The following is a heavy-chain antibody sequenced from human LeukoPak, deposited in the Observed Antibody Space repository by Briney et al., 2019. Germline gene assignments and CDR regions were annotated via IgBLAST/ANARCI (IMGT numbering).Heavy chain of an antibody. CDR1: GFTFDDYG. J-gene: IGHJ3*02. CDR2: INWNGGST. Sequence: GGSLRLSCAAFGFTFDDYGMSWVRQAPGKGLEWVSGINWNGGSTGYADSVKGRFTISRDNAKNSLYLQMNSLRAEDTALYYCARDKAHRYYYDSSGYYYDAFDIWGQGTMVTVSS. V-gene: IGHV3-20*04. CDR3: ARDKAHRYYYDSSGYYYDAFDI. D-gene: IGHD3-22*01.